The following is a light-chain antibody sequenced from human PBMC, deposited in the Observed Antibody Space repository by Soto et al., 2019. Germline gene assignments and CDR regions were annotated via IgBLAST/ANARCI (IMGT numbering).Light chain of an antibody. CDR1: QSVSSSY. V-gene: IGKV3-20*01. CDR3: QQYGSSPGNT. J-gene: IGKJ2*01. CDR2: GAS. Sequence: EIVLTQSPGTLSLSPGERATLSCRASQSVSSSYLAWYQQKPGQAPRLLIYGASSRATGIPDRFSGSGSGTDFTLNISRLEPEDFAVYYCQQYGSSPGNTFGQGTKLEIK.